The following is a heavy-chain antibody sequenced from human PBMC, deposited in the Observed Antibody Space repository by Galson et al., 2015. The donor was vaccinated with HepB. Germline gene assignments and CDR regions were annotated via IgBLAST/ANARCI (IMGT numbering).Heavy chain of an antibody. J-gene: IGHJ6*03. V-gene: IGHV3-15*01. CDR2: IKSEFDGATT. D-gene: IGHD5/OR15-5a*01. Sequence: SLRLSCAASGFRFSDARMSWVRQAPGKGLEWVGHIKSEFDGATTNYAAPVKGRFTISRDDSKNTLYLQMSSLKTEDTAMYYCTTDTSTMTLSTFYYYMDVWGKGTTVTVSS. CDR3: TTDTSTMTLSTFYYYMDV. CDR1: GFRFSDAR.